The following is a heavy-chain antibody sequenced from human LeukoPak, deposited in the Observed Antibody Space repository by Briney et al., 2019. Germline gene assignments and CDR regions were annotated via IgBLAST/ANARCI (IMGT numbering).Heavy chain of an antibody. CDR3: ARGNVVVPAAIEWGYYYYGMDV. CDR1: GGSISSGGYY. D-gene: IGHD2-2*02. V-gene: IGHV4-30-2*01. J-gene: IGHJ6*02. Sequence: SQTLSLTCTVSGGSISSGGYYWSWIRQPPGKGLEWIGEINHSGSTNYNPSLKSRVTISVDTSKNQFSPKLSSVTAADTAVYYCARGNVVVPAAIEWGYYYYGMDVWGQGTTVTVSS. CDR2: INHSGST.